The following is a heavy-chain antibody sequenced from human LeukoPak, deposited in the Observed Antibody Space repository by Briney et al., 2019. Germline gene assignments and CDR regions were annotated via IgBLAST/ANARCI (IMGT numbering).Heavy chain of an antibody. CDR2: IKQDGSEK. CDR3: AREAYSSGWYGYAFDI. CDR1: TFTFSNYW. Sequence: GGSLRLSCAASTFTFSNYWMSWVRQAPGKGLEWVANIKQDGSEKYYVDSVKGRFTISRDNAKNSLYLQMNSLRAEDTAVYYCAREAYSSGWYGYAFDIWGQGTMVTVSS. D-gene: IGHD6-19*01. V-gene: IGHV3-7*03. J-gene: IGHJ3*02.